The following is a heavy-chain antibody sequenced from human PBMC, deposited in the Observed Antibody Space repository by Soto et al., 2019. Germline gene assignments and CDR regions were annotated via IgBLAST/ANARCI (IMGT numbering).Heavy chain of an antibody. D-gene: IGHD3-10*01. CDR1: GYTFSNYG. Sequence: QVQLVQSGAEVKKPGASVTVSCKASGYTFSNYGISWVRQAPGQGLEWMGWISAYNGNIKFAQKVQGRVTMTTDTITSTAYMGLRSLRSADTAVYYCARDPPGEVAAMFDLWGQGTLVTVSS. CDR3: ARDPPGEVAAMFDL. J-gene: IGHJ5*02. CDR2: ISAYNGNI. V-gene: IGHV1-18*01.